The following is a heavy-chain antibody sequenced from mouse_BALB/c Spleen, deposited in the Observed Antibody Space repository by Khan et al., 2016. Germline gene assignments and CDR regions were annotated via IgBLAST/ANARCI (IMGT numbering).Heavy chain of an antibody. CDR3: TRRPDGPFEY. Sequence: EVKLEESGGGLVQPGGSMKLSCAASGFTFSDAWMDWVRQSPEKGLEWVAEIRNKANHHATYYAESVKGRFSISRDDSKGTVYLQMTNLRPEDPAIYFCTRRPDGPFEYWGQGTLVTVSA. CDR2: IRNKANHHAT. CDR1: GFTFSDAW. J-gene: IGHJ3*01. V-gene: IGHV6-6*01. D-gene: IGHD3-1*01.